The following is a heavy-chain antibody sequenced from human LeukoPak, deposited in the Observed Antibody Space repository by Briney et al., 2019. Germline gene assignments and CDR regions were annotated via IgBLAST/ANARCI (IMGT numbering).Heavy chain of an antibody. CDR3: ARIYDTSDYYFDY. V-gene: IGHV4-59*01. D-gene: IGHD3-22*01. Sequence: PSETLSLTCTVSGGSIDLNSWSWLRQPPGEGLEWIGHVFYGGGSNYNPSLKSRVTISLGTSNSQFSLKLTSVTAADTAVYYCARIYDTSDYYFDYWGLGTLVTVSS. J-gene: IGHJ4*02. CDR2: VFYGGGS. CDR1: GGSIDLNS.